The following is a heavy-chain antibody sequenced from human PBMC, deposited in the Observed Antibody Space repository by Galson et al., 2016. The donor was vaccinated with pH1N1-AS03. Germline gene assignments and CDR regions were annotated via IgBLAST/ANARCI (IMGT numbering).Heavy chain of an antibody. CDR3: ARERMGANDY. CDR2: IYHDGNT. Sequence: TLSLTCAVSGASITSNRWWTWVRQIPGRGLEWIGEIYHDGNTHYNPSLKNRLSISVDSSKNRFSLKLTSVTAADTAIYYCARERMGANDYWGPGTLVTVSS. CDR1: GASITSNRW. D-gene: IGHD3-16*01. J-gene: IGHJ4*02. V-gene: IGHV4-4*02.